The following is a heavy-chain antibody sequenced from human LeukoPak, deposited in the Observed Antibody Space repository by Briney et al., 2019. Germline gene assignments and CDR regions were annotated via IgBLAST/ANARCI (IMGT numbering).Heavy chain of an antibody. V-gene: IGHV4-39*07. D-gene: IGHD1-26*01. CDR1: GGSISSSSYY. CDR3: ARHQGSTSGSYYVDYYYYGMDV. Sequence: PSETLSHTCTVSGGSISSSSYYWGWIRQPPGKGLEWIGSIYYSGSTYYNPSLKSRVTISVDTSKNQFSLKLSSVTAADTAVYYCARHQGSTSGSYYVDYYYYGMDVWGQGTTVTVSS. CDR2: IYYSGST. J-gene: IGHJ6*02.